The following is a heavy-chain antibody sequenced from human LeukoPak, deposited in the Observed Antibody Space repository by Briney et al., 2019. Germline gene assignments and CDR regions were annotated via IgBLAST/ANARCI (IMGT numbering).Heavy chain of an antibody. CDR1: GDSINSLDL. J-gene: IGHJ4*02. CDR3: AGLVGRYSSGLYYYYFDY. V-gene: IGHV4-4*02. Sequence: PSGTLSLTCTVSGDSINSLDLWSWVRQPPGKGLEWIGEMYLSGTTHSNPSVKSRVTISIDKSKNQFFLNLSSVTAADTAVYNCAGLVGRYSSGLYYYYFDYWGQGTLVTVSS. D-gene: IGHD3-22*01. CDR2: MYLSGTT.